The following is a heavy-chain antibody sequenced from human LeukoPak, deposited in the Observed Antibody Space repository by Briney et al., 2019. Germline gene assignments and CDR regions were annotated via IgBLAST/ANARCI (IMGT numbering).Heavy chain of an antibody. J-gene: IGHJ5*02. CDR1: GFTFSSYA. CDR3: AKRVLRYFDWLLQPENWFDP. D-gene: IGHD3-9*01. V-gene: IGHV3-23*01. Sequence: GGSLRLSCAASGFTFSSYAMSWVRQAPGKGLEWVSAISGSGGSTYYADSVKGRFTISRDNSKNTLYLQMNSLRAEDTAVYYCAKRVLRYFDWLLQPENWFDPWGQGTLVTVSS. CDR2: ISGSGGST.